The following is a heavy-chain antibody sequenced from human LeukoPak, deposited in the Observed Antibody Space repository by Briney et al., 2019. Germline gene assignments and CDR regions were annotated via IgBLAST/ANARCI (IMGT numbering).Heavy chain of an antibody. CDR2: IWYDGSNK. CDR3: ARDGDIVVVPAANGGVDY. D-gene: IGHD2-2*01. Sequence: GGSLRLSCAASGFTFSRHWMSWIRQAPGKGLERVAVIWYDGSNKYYADSVKGRFTISRDNSKNTLYLQMNSLRAEDTAVYYCARDGDIVVVPAANGGVDYWGQGTLVTVSS. J-gene: IGHJ4*02. V-gene: IGHV3-33*07. CDR1: GFTFSRHW.